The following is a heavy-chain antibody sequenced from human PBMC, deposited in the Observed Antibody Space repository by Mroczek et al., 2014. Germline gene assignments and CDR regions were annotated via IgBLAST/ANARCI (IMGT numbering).Heavy chain of an antibody. Sequence: VQLVESGEAWYSLGGSLRLSCAASGFTFSSYAMSWVRQAPGKGLEWVSAISGSGGSTYYADSVKGRFTISRDNSKNTLYLQMNSLRAEDTAVYYCAKLGSSTSCYLGGNWFDPWGQGTLVTVSS. D-gene: IGHD2-2*01. CDR3: AKLGSSTSCYLGGNWFDP. CDR1: GFTFSSYA. V-gene: IGHV3-23*04. CDR2: ISGSGGST. J-gene: IGHJ5*02.